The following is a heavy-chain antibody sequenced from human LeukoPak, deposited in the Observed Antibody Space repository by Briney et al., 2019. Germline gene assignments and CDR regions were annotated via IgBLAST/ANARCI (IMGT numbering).Heavy chain of an antibody. V-gene: IGHV4-59*01. CDR1: GGSISGYY. Sequence: PSETLSLTCTVSGGSISGYYWSWSRQPPGKGVEWIGNLYYMRGAWYKSSLKSRVTISVATSKNEFSLMLRSLTAADTAVYYCARASSSWSYYFDSWGQGTLVTVSS. D-gene: IGHD6-13*01. CDR2: LYYMRGA. J-gene: IGHJ4*02. CDR3: ARASSSWSYYFDS.